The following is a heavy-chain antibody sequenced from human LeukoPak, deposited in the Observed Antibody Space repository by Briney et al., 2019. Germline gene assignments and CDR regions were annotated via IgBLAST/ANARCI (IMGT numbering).Heavy chain of an antibody. CDR1: GGSISSYY. D-gene: IGHD3-10*01. J-gene: IGHJ4*02. V-gene: IGHV4-59*01. CDR2: IYYSGST. CDR3: ARGVTIVRGVVLTGGEYFDY. Sequence: PSETLSLTCTVSGGSISSYYWSWIRQPPGRGLEWIGYIYYSGSTNYNPSLKSRVTISVDTSKNQFSLKLSSVTAADTAVYYCARGVTIVRGVVLTGGEYFDYWGRGTLVTVSS.